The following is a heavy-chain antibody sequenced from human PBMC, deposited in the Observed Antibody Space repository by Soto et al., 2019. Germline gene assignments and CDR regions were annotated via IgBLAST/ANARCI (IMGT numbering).Heavy chain of an antibody. D-gene: IGHD6-13*01. V-gene: IGHV3-23*01. CDR3: AKDRDGAAAGPTKFSVMDV. Sequence: EVQLLESGGGLVQPGGSLRLSCAASGFTFSSYAMSWVRQAPGKGLEWVSVISGSGDSTYYADSVRGRFTISRDNSKNTRYRQRNSLRAEDTAVYYCAKDRDGAAAGPTKFSVMDVWGKGTTVTVSS. CDR2: ISGSGDST. J-gene: IGHJ6*04. CDR1: GFTFSSYA.